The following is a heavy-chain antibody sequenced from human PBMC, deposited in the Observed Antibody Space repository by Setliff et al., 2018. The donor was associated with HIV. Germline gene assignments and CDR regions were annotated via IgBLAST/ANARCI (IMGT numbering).Heavy chain of an antibody. J-gene: IGHJ4*02. Sequence: ASVKVSCKASGYTFTSQSIHWVRQAPGQGLEWVGRINPDSRGTNYAQTFQGRVTMTRDTSATTAYMELSSLRSEDTAVYYCARRDQFHDSSGPDYWGQGTLVTVSS. CDR1: GYTFTSQS. V-gene: IGHV1-2*06. CDR3: ARRDQFHDSSGPDY. CDR2: INPDSRGT. D-gene: IGHD3-22*01.